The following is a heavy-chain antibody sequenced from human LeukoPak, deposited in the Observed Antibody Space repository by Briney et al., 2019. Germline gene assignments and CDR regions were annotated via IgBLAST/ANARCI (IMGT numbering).Heavy chain of an antibody. CDR2: IYYSGNT. J-gene: IGHJ4*02. CDR3: ARSTGSTMFTDY. V-gene: IGHV4-59*01. Sequence: SETLSLTCTVSGGSISAYYRSWIRQPPGKGLEWLGYIYYSGNTEYKPSLKSRVAMSVDTSKNQFSVRLSSVTAADTAVYYCARSTGSTMFTDYWGQGTLVTVSS. CDR1: GGSISAYY. D-gene: IGHD3-10*02.